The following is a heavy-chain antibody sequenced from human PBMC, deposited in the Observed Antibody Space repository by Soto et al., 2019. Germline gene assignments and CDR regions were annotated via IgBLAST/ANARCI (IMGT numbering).Heavy chain of an antibody. CDR3: ASPRQGNYDFLSGYYALDY. Sequence: ETLSLTCTVSGASISSSRSYWGWVRQPPGKGLEWIVSFYYTGGTCSTYYNPSLKSRVTISVDTSKSQFSLNLRSVTAADTAVYYCASPRQGNYDFLSGYYALDYWGQGXLVTVSS. J-gene: IGHJ4*02. V-gene: IGHV4-39*01. D-gene: IGHD3-3*01. CDR1: GASISSSRSY. CDR2: FYYTGGT.